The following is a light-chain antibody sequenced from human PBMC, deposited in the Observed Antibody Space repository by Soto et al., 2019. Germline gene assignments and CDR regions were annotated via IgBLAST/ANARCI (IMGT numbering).Light chain of an antibody. CDR1: QSVSSN. V-gene: IGKV3-15*01. CDR3: QQYNKWPRT. CDR2: GAS. Sequence: EIVLTQSPGTLSLSPGERATLSCRASQSVSSNYVTWYQQKPGQAPRLLIHGASTRATGVPARFSGSGSGTEFTLAISSLQSEDFAVYYCQQYNKWPRTFGQGTKVDIK. J-gene: IGKJ1*01.